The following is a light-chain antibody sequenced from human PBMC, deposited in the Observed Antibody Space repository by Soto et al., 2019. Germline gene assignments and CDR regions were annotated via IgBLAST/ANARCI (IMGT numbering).Light chain of an antibody. CDR2: GNS. CDR3: QSYDSSLSGSYV. Sequence: QSVLTQPPSVSGVPGQRVTISCTGSSSNIGAGYDVHWYQQLPGTAPKLLIYGNSNRPSGVPDRFSGSKSGTPASLAITGLQAEDDADYYCQSYDSSLSGSYVFGTGTKVT. J-gene: IGLJ1*01. CDR1: SSNIGAGYD. V-gene: IGLV1-40*01.